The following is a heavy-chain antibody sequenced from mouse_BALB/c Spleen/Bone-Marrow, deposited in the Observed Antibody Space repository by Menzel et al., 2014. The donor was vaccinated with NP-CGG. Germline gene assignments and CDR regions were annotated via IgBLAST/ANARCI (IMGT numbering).Heavy chain of an antibody. CDR2: ISSGSSTI. V-gene: IGHV5-17*02. D-gene: IGHD2-14*01. CDR1: GFTFSSFG. J-gene: IGHJ2*01. CDR3: ARDVPLYDVGYFDY. Sequence: EVNLVESGGGLVQPGGSRKLSCAASGFTFSSFGMHWVRPAPEKGLEWVAYISSGSSTIYYADTVKGRFTISRDNPKNTLFLQMTSLRSEDTAMYYCARDVPLYDVGYFDYWGQGTTLTVSS.